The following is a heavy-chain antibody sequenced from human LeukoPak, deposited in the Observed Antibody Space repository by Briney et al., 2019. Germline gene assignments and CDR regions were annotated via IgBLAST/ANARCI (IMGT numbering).Heavy chain of an antibody. V-gene: IGHV3-30*02. CDR3: AKDIGRRIFGVAYDAFHV. CDR1: GFTFSDYV. CDR2: MRNDGSQI. J-gene: IGHJ3*01. D-gene: IGHD3-3*01. Sequence: GGSLRLSCVASGFTFSDYVMHWVRQDPGKGLEWVASMRNDGSQIYYADSVKGRFTISRDNSKNTLYLQMNSLRVEDTAIYYCAKDIGRRIFGVAYDAFHVWGQGTMVTVSS.